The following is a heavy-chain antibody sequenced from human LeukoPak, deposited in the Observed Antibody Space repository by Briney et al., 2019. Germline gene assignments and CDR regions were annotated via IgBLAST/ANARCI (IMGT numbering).Heavy chain of an antibody. CDR3: ARGRTNYGDYVDWFDP. Sequence: ASVTVSCKASGYTFTSYDINWVRQATGQGLEWMGLMNPNSGNTGYAHKFQGRVTRTRNTSISTAYMELSSLRSEDTAVYYCARGRTNYGDYVDWFDPLGQGTLVTVSS. CDR2: MNPNSGNT. V-gene: IGHV1-8*01. J-gene: IGHJ5*02. D-gene: IGHD4-17*01. CDR1: GYTFTSYD.